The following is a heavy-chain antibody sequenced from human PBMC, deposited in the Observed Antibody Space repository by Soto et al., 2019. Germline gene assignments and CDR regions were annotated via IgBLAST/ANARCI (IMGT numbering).Heavy chain of an antibody. D-gene: IGHD4-17*01. V-gene: IGHV3-23*01. J-gene: IGHJ4*02. CDR2: ISDSGGST. CDR3: AKSHFGDSGSYFDY. Sequence: EVQLLESGGDLVQPGGSLRVSCAASGFTFSSYAMNWVRQGPGKGLEWVSLISDSGGSTYYADSVKGRFTISRDDSKSTLYLQMNSLRAKDTAVYYCAKSHFGDSGSYFDYWGQGTLVTVSS. CDR1: GFTFSSYA.